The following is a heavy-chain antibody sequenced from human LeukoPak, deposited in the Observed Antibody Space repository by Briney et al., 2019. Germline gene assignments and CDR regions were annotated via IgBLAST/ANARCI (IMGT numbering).Heavy chain of an antibody. D-gene: IGHD3-16*01. Sequence: PSETLSLTCAVYGGSFSGYYWSWIRQPPGKGLEWIGEINHSGSTNYNPSLKSRVTMSVDTSKNQFSLKLSSVTAADTAVYYCARDGDLGIFDYWGQGALVTVSS. CDR2: INHSGST. CDR3: ARDGDLGIFDY. V-gene: IGHV4-34*01. J-gene: IGHJ4*02. CDR1: GGSFSGYY.